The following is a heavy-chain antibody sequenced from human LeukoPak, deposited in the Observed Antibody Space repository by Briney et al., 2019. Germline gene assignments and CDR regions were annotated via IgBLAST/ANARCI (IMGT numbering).Heavy chain of an antibody. CDR3: ARTIANWNDPAALYYFDY. D-gene: IGHD1-1*01. CDR1: GYSISSGFD. Sequence: SETLSLTCVVSGYSISSGFDWGWIRQPPGKGLEWIGSIYHSGSTYHNPSLKSRVTMSVDTSKHQFSLKLRSVTAADTAVYFCARTIANWNDPAALYYFDYWGQGTLVTVSS. V-gene: IGHV4-38-2*01. J-gene: IGHJ4*02. CDR2: IYHSGST.